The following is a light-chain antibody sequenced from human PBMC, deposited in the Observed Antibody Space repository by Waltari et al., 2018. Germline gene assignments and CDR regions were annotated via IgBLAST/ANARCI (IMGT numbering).Light chain of an antibody. CDR3: MQALQTWT. CDR2: LGS. Sequence: DIVMTQSPLSLPVTPGEPASISCRSSQSLLHSNGYKYLDWYVQKPGQSPQLLIYLGSNRASGVTDRFSGSGSGTDFTLKISRVEAEDVGVYYCMQALQTWTFGQGTKLEIK. J-gene: IGKJ2*01. V-gene: IGKV2-28*01. CDR1: QSLLHSNGYKY.